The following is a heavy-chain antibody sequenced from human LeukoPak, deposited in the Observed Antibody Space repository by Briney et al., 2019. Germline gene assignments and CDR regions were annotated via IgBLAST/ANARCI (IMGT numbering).Heavy chain of an antibody. CDR3: ARGPAEYYFDY. D-gene: IGHD2-2*01. V-gene: IGHV1-69*05. CDR1: GGTFSSYA. Sequence: ASLKLSCTASGGTFSSYAISWVRQAPGQGLEWMGGIIPIFGTANYAQKFQGRVTITTDESTCTAYMELSSLRSEDTAVYYCARGPAEYYFDYWGQGTLDTVSS. CDR2: IIPIFGTA. J-gene: IGHJ4*02.